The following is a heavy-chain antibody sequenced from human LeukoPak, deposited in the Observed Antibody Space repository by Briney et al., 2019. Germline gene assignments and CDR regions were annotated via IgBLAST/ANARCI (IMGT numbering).Heavy chain of an antibody. D-gene: IGHD1-7*01. CDR1: GYIFTNYG. CDR3: ARVSPQFRELRGWYFDY. CDR2: ISAYNGNT. Sequence: ASVKVSCKASGYIFTNYGFSWVRQAPGQGLEWMGWISAYNGNTNYAQKLQGRVTMTTDTSTSTAYMELRSLRSDDTAVYYCARVSPQFRELRGWYFDYWGQGTLVTVSS. V-gene: IGHV1-18*01. J-gene: IGHJ4*02.